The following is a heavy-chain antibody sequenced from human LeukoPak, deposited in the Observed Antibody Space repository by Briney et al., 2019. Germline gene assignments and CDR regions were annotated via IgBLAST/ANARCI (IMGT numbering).Heavy chain of an antibody. CDR3: ARDRYSSGWYKPDDAFDI. Sequence: SETLSLTCPVSGGSISSYYWSWIRQPPGKGLEWIGYIYYSGSTNYNPSLKSRVTISVDTSKNQFSLKLSSVTAADTAVYYCARDRYSSGWYKPDDAFDIWGQGTMVTVSS. V-gene: IGHV4-59*01. J-gene: IGHJ3*02. CDR2: IYYSGST. CDR1: GGSISSYY. D-gene: IGHD6-19*01.